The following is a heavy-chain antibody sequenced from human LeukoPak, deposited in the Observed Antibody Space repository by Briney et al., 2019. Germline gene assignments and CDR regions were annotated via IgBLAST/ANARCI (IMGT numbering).Heavy chain of an antibody. J-gene: IGHJ6*03. CDR2: IIPMLGTA. CDR3: ARDGLLTRTGMDV. CDR1: RGTFSDYT. V-gene: IGHV1-69*16. Sequence: SVKVSCKASRGTFSDYTISWVRQAPGQGLEWMGGIIPMLGTAKYAQNFQGRVTITTDDSSSTVYMELSRLRFEDTASYFCARDGLLTRTGMDVWGKGTTVTVSS. D-gene: IGHD3/OR15-3a*01.